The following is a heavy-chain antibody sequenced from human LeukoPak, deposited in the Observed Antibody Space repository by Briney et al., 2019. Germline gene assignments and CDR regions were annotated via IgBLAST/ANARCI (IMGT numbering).Heavy chain of an antibody. CDR3: ARYGDARGLDY. V-gene: IGHV4-59*01. Sequence: SETLSLTCSVSGDSISSYYWSWIRQPPGRGLEWIGYLYYSGSTNYNPSLKSRVTISVDTSKNQFSLKLSSVTAADTAVYYCARYGDARGLDYWGQGTLVTVSS. D-gene: IGHD4-17*01. CDR2: LYYSGST. J-gene: IGHJ4*02. CDR1: GDSISSYY.